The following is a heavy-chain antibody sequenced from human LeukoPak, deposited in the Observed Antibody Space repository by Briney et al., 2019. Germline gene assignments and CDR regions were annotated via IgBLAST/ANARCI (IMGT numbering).Heavy chain of an antibody. V-gene: IGHV4-39*07. Sequence: SETLSLTCTVSGGSISSSSYYWGWIRQPPGKGLEWIGSIYYSGSTYYNPSLKSRVTISVDTSKNQFSLKLSSVTAADTAVYYCARDNSPWGANWFDPWGQGTLVTVSS. CDR3: ARDNSPWGANWFDP. D-gene: IGHD3-16*01. CDR2: IYYSGST. CDR1: GGSISSSSYY. J-gene: IGHJ5*02.